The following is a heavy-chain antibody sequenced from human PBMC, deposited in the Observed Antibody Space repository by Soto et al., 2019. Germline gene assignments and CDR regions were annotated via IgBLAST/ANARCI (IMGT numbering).Heavy chain of an antibody. V-gene: IGHV3-23*01. Sequence: VSLRLSCAASGFTFSSYAMSWVRQAPGKGLEWVSAISGSGGSTYYADSVKGRFTISRDNSKNTLYLQMNSLRAEDTAVYYCAKAPVSLKLITIFTYFDYWGQGTLVTVSS. CDR3: AKAPVSLKLITIFTYFDY. CDR2: ISGSGGST. D-gene: IGHD3-3*01. J-gene: IGHJ4*02. CDR1: GFTFSSYA.